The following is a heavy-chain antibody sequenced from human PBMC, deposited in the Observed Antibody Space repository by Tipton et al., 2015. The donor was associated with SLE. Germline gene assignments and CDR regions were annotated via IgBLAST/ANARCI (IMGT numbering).Heavy chain of an antibody. CDR2: VRYDGSDS. CDR3: KIEEGSSWYDSGHRSSDLAFDL. CDR1: GFMFNNYG. Sequence: SLRLSCAASGFMFNNYGMHWVRQAPGKGLEWVAFVRYDGSDSHYADSVKGRFTISRDNSKNTVDLQMNSLRVEDTAVYHCKIEEGSSWYDSGHRSSDLAFDLWGQGTLVTVSS. J-gene: IGHJ3*01. V-gene: IGHV3-30*02. D-gene: IGHD6-13*01.